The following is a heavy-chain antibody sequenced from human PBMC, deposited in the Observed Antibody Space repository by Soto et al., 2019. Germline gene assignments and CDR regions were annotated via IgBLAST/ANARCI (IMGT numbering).Heavy chain of an antibody. V-gene: IGHV1-18*01. J-gene: IGHJ6*02. CDR2: ISGYNGDT. CDR3: AKNGQPPYYYYGLDV. Sequence: QGQLVQSGAEVKKPGASVKVSCKASGYTFTRYGISWVRQAPGQELEWMGWISGYNGDTKYAQKFQGRVTMTIDTSTTTAFMELRSLTSDDTAVYYCAKNGQPPYYYYGLDVWGQGTTVTVSS. D-gene: IGHD2-8*01. CDR1: GYTFTRYG.